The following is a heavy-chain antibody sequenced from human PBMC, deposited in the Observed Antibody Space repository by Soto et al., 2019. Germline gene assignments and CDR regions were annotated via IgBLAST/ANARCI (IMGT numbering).Heavy chain of an antibody. CDR2: IWYDGSNK. CDR1: GFTFSSYG. Sequence: GGSLRLSCAASGFTFSSYGMHWVRQAPGKGLEWVAVIWYDGSNKYYADSVKGRFTISRDNSKNTLYLQMNSLRAEDTAVYYCARDPMYGGRGPNYYYYYMDVWGKGTTVTVSS. D-gene: IGHD5-12*01. V-gene: IGHV3-33*01. CDR3: ARDPMYGGRGPNYYYYYMDV. J-gene: IGHJ6*03.